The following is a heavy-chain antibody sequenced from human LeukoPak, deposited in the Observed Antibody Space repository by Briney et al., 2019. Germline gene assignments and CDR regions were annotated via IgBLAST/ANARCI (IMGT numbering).Heavy chain of an antibody. V-gene: IGHV3-21*01. CDR3: ARDLTMFVPLDAFDI. D-gene: IGHD3-10*02. J-gene: IGHJ3*02. CDR1: GFTFSSYS. CDR2: ISSSSSYI. Sequence: PGGSLRLSCAASGFTFSSYSMNWVRQAPGKGLEWVSSISSSSSYIYYADSVKGRFTISRDNAKNSLYLQMNSLRAEDTAVYYCARDLTMFVPLDAFDIWGQGTMVTVSS.